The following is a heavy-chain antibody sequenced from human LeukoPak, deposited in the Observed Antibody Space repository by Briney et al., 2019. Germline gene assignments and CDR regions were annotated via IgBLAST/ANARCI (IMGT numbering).Heavy chain of an antibody. Sequence: PSETLSLTCAVYGGSFSGYYWSWIRQPPGKGLEWIGEINHSGSTNYNPSLKSRVTISVDTSKNQFSLKLSSVTAADTAVYYCARGRIAVAGIPPGGYFDYWGQGTLVTVSS. CDR1: GGSFSGYY. CDR2: INHSGST. CDR3: ARGRIAVAGIPPGGYFDY. V-gene: IGHV4-34*01. D-gene: IGHD6-19*01. J-gene: IGHJ4*02.